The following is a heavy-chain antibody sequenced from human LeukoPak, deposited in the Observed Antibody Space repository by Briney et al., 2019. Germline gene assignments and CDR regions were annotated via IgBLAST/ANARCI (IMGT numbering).Heavy chain of an antibody. J-gene: IGHJ4*02. CDR2: ISGSGGST. V-gene: IGHV3-23*01. Sequence: PGGSLRLSCAASGFTFSSYAMSWVRQAPGKGLEWVSAISGSGGSTYYADSVKGRFTISRDNSKNTLYLQMNSLRAEDTAVYYXXXXXXXXXXXXGWETSLSDFDYWGQGTLVTVSS. D-gene: IGHD1-26*01. CDR3: XXXXXXXXXXXGWETSLSDFDY. CDR1: GFTFSSYA.